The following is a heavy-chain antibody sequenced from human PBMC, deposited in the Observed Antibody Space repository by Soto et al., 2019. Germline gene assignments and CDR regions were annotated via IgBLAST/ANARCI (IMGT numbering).Heavy chain of an antibody. CDR3: AHRSTYNPDCDAGCFGP. V-gene: IGHV2-5*02. D-gene: IGHD1-1*01. CDR2: IYWDDDK. J-gene: IGHJ5*02. Sequence: QITLKESGPTLVKPTQTLTLTCTFSGFSLTTSGVGVGWIRQPPGKALEWLAFIYWDDDKRYSPSLNSRLTITKDTSKNQAVLTMTNLDPVDTGTYYCAHRSTYNPDCDAGCFGPWGQGTLLTLPS. CDR1: GFSLTTSGVG.